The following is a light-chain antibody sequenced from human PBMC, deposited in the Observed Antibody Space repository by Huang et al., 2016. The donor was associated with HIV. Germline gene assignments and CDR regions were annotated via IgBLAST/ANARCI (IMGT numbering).Light chain of an antibody. J-gene: IGKJ3*01. V-gene: IGKV1-33*01. CDR1: QDINNY. CDR2: DES. Sequence: DIQMTQSPSSLSASVGDRVTITCQASQDINNYLNWYQQKPGKAPKLLITDESKLETGVPSRFSGSGSGTDFTFTINSLQPEDIATYYCQQYDNLPMFTFGPGTKVDI. CDR3: QQYDNLPMFT.